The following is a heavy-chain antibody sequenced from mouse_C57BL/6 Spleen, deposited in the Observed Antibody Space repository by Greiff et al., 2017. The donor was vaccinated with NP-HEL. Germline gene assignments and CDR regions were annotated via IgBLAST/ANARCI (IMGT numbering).Heavy chain of an antibody. Sequence: EVKLVESGGGLVKPGGSLKLSCAASGFTFSDYGMHWVRQAPEKGLEWVAYISSGSSTIYYADTVKGRFTISRDNAKNTLFLQMTSLRSEDTAMYYCARGDGKAWFAYWGQGTLVTVSA. CDR1: GFTFSDYG. J-gene: IGHJ3*01. CDR2: ISSGSSTI. CDR3: ARGDGKAWFAY. D-gene: IGHD2-1*01. V-gene: IGHV5-17*01.